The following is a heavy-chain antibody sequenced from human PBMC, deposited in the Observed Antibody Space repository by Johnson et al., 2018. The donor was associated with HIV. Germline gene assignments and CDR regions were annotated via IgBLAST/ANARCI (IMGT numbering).Heavy chain of an antibody. CDR2: ISYDGSNK. D-gene: IGHD3-22*01. CDR1: GFTFSSYG. V-gene: IGHV3-30*03. CDR3: ASQMIALDAFDI. Sequence: VQLVESGGGVVQPGRSLRLSCAASGFTFSSYGMHWVRQAPGKGLEWVAVISYDGSNKYYADSVKGRFTISRDNSKNTLYLQMNSLRAEDTAVYYCASQMIALDAFDIWGQGTMVTVSS. J-gene: IGHJ3*02.